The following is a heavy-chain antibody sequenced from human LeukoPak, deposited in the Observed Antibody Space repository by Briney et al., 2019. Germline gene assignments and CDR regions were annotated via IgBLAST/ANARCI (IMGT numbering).Heavy chain of an antibody. CDR3: TRDFYYGSGNWFDP. CDR1: GFTFGDYA. J-gene: IGHJ5*02. D-gene: IGHD3-10*01. V-gene: IGHV3-49*03. Sequence: GGSLRLSCTASGFTFGDYAMSWFRQAPGKGLEWVGFIRSKAYGGTTEYAASVKGRFTISRDDSKSIAYLQMNSLKTEDTAVYYCTRDFYYGSGNWFDPWGQGTLVTDSS. CDR2: IRSKAYGGTT.